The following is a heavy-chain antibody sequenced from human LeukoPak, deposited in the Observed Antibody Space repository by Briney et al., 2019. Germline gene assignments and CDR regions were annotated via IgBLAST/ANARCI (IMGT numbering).Heavy chain of an antibody. J-gene: IGHJ2*01. D-gene: IGHD1-1*01. CDR1: GGSISSYY. CDR2: IYYSGST. V-gene: IGHV4-59*08. Sequence: SETLSLTCTVSGGSISSYYWSWIRQPPGKGLEWIGYIYYSGSTNYNSSLKSRVTISVDTSKNQFSLKLSSVTAADTAVYYCARLGWDDLERYFDLWGRGTLVTVSS. CDR3: ARLGWDDLERYFDL.